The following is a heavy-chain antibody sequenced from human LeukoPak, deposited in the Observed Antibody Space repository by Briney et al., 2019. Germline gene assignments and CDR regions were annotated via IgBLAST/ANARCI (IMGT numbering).Heavy chain of an antibody. V-gene: IGHV3-74*01. CDR3: ASPYGTNAFDI. Sequence: GGSLRLSCAASGFTFSSYWMHWVRQAPGKGLVWVSRINSDGSSTRYADSVKGRFTISRDNTKNTLYLQMNSLRPEDTAVYYCASPYGTNAFDIWGQGTMVTVSS. D-gene: IGHD1-14*01. CDR1: GFTFSSYW. CDR2: INSDGSST. J-gene: IGHJ3*02.